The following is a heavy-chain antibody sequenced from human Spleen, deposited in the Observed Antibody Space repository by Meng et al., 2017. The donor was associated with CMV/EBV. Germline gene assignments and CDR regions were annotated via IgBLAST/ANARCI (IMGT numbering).Heavy chain of an antibody. V-gene: IGHV3-15*01. Sequence: GESLKISCAASGFTFINYPMHWVRQSPGKGLEWVGRIKSKADGGTRDYAAPVQGRFTISRDDSKSTVSLQMNSLKSEDTAIYYCTTDWRWGQGTLVTVSS. CDR3: TTDWR. CDR1: GFTFINYP. CDR2: IKSKADGGTR. J-gene: IGHJ4*02.